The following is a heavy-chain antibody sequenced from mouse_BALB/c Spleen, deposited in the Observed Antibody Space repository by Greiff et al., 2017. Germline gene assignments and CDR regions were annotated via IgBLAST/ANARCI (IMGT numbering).Heavy chain of an antibody. CDR3: ASSWYFDV. CDR1: GFTFTDYY. Sequence: EVQGVESGGGLVQPGGSLRLSCATSGFTFTDYYMSWVRQPPGKALEWLGFIRNKANGYTTEYSASVKGRFTISRDNSQSILYLQMNTLRAEDSATYYCASSWYFDVWGAGTTVTVSS. V-gene: IGHV7-3*02. CDR2: IRNKANGYTT. J-gene: IGHJ1*01.